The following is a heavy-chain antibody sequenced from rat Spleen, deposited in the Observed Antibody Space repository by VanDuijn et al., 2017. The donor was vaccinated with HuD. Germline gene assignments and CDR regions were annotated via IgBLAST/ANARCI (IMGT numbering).Heavy chain of an antibody. Sequence: QVQLKESGPGLVQPSQTLSLTCTVSGFSLTSNGVSWVRQPPGKGLEWIEAISSGGSTYYNSALKSRLSISRDTSKSQVFLKMNSLQTEDTAMYFCARWVGDYWGQGVMVTVSS. CDR1: GFSLTSNG. V-gene: IGHV2S12*01. J-gene: IGHJ2*01. CDR3: ARWVGDY. CDR2: ISSGGST. D-gene: IGHD1-7*01.